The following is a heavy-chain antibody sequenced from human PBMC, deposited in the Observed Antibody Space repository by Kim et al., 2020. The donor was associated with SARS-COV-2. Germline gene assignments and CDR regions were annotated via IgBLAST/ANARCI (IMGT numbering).Heavy chain of an antibody. CDR1: GFTFSSYE. J-gene: IGHJ4*02. CDR3: ARGEARNYFDY. V-gene: IGHV3-48*03. Sequence: GGSLRLSCAASGFTFSSYEMNWVRQAPGKGLEWVSYISSSGSTIYYADSVKGRFTISRDNAKNSLYLQMNSLRAEDTAVYYCARGEARNYFDYWGQGTLVTVSS. D-gene: IGHD6-6*01. CDR2: ISSSGSTI.